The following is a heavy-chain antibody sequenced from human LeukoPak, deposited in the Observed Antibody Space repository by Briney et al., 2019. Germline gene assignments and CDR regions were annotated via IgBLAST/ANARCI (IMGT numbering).Heavy chain of an antibody. D-gene: IGHD6-13*01. CDR1: GGSISSGGYY. Sequence: KPSETLSLTCTVSGGSISSGGYYWSWIRQHPGKGLEWIGYIYYSGSTYYNPSLKSRVTISVDTSKNQFSLKLSSVTAADTAVYYCASSWYTSTAFDYWGQGTLVTVSS. CDR3: ASSWYTSTAFDY. J-gene: IGHJ4*02. V-gene: IGHV4-31*03. CDR2: IYYSGST.